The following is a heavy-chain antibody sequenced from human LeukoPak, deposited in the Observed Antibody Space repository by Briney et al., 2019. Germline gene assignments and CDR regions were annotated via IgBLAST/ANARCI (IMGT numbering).Heavy chain of an antibody. Sequence: GGSLRLSCAASGFSFSSYNMIWVRQAPGKGLECISYITPSSDTIHYADSVKGRFAVSRDNAKNLLYLQMNSLRVEDTALYYCARDLTLARDGYNTKGDFWFDPWGQGTLVTVSS. CDR2: ITPSSDTI. CDR1: GFSFSSYN. J-gene: IGHJ5*02. V-gene: IGHV3-48*01. D-gene: IGHD5-24*01. CDR3: ARDLTLARDGYNTKGDFWFDP.